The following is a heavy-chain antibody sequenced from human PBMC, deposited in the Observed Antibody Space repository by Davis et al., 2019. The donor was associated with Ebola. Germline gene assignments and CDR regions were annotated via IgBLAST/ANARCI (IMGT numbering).Heavy chain of an antibody. CDR2: ISTSGTTI. V-gene: IGHV3-48*02. D-gene: IGHD1-1*01. CDR3: TRLGTRNYYFGMDV. J-gene: IGHJ6*02. Sequence: GESLKISCAASGFTFSSYSVNWVRQAPGKGLEWISYISTSGTTIYYADSVKGRFTISRDNAKNSLYLQMNSLRDEDTAVYYCTRLGTRNYYFGMDVWSQGTTVTVSS. CDR1: GFTFSSYS.